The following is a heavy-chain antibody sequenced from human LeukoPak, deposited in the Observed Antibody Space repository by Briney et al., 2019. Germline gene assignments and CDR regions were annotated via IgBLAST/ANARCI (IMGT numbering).Heavy chain of an antibody. CDR3: TTERLLWFGELVY. J-gene: IGHJ4*02. Sequence: PGGSLRLSCAASGFTFSNAWMSWVRQAPGKGPEWVGRIKSKTDGGTTDYAAPVKGRFTISRDDSRNTLYLQMNSLKTEDTAVYYCTTERLLWFGELVYWGQGTPVTVSS. D-gene: IGHD3-10*01. CDR1: GFTFSNAW. V-gene: IGHV3-15*01. CDR2: IKSKTDGGTT.